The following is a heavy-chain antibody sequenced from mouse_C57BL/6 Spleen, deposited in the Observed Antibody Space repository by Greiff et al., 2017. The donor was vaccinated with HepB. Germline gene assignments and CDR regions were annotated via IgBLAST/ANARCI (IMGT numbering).Heavy chain of an antibody. CDR1: GYTFTDYN. CDR2: INPNNGGT. Sequence: VQLKQSGPELVKPGASVKIPCKASGYTFTDYNMDWVKQSHGKSLEWIGDINPNNGGTIYNQKFKGKATLTVDKSSSTAYMELRSLTSEDTAVYYCAREGYYYGSSYFAYWGQGTLVTVSA. CDR3: AREGYYYGSSYFAY. V-gene: IGHV1-18*01. D-gene: IGHD1-1*01. J-gene: IGHJ3*01.